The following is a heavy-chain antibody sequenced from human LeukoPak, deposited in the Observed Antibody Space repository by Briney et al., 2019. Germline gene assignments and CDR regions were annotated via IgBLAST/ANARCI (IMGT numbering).Heavy chain of an antibody. J-gene: IGHJ2*01. V-gene: IGHV4-59*08. D-gene: IGHD6-19*01. CDR1: GGSISSYY. CDR2: IYYSGST. CDR3: AREAVAGASFDL. Sequence: PCETLPLTCTVSGGSISSYYWSWIRQPPGKGLEWIGYIYYSGSTNYNPSLKSRVTISVDTSKNQFSLKLSSVTAADTAVYYCAREAVAGASFDLWGRGTLVTVSS.